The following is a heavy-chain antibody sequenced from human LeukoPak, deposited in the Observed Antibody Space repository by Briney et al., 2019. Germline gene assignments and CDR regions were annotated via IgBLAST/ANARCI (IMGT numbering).Heavy chain of an antibody. CDR2: INHSGST. J-gene: IGHJ4*02. CDR3: ARVPITMIVHDY. V-gene: IGHV4-34*01. CDR1: GGSFSGYY. Sequence: SETLSLTCAVYGGSFSGYYWSWIRQPPGKGLEWIGEINHSGSTNYNPSLKRRVTISVDTSKNQFSLKLSSVTAADTAVYYCARVPITMIVHDYWGQGTLVTVSS. D-gene: IGHD3-22*01.